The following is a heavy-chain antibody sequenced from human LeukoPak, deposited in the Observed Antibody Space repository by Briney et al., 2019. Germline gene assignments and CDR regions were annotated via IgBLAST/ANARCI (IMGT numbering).Heavy chain of an antibody. V-gene: IGHV3-7*01. Sequence: GGSLRLSCATSGFTFSRYWMRWVRQAPGKGLEGVANIKNDGSEEYYVDSVKGRFTISRDNARNSLFLQMNSLTVEDTAVYYCASAIRVSAVDTGDRWGQGTLVTVSS. D-gene: IGHD6-13*01. CDR2: IKNDGSEE. CDR3: ASAIRVSAVDTGDR. CDR1: GFTFSRYW. J-gene: IGHJ5*02.